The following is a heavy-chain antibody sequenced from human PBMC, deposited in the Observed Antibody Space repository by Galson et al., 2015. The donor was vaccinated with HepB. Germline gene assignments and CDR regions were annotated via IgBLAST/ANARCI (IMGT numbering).Heavy chain of an antibody. CDR2: IWYDGSNK. J-gene: IGHJ2*01. D-gene: IGHD2-15*01. Sequence: SLRLSCAASGFTFSSYGMHWVRQAPGKGLEWVAVIWYDGSNKYYADSVKGRFTISRDNSKNTLYLQMNSLRAEDTAVYYCARDRGFFRSGGSCYRGLCWYFDLWGRGTLVTVSS. CDR1: GFTFSSYG. V-gene: IGHV3-33*01. CDR3: ARDRGFFRSGGSCYRGLCWYFDL.